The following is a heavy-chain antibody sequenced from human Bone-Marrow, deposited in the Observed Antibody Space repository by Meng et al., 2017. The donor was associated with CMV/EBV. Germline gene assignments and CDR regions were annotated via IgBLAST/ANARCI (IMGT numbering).Heavy chain of an antibody. V-gene: IGHV4-39*01. D-gene: IGHD6-6*01. CDR1: GGSISSSSYY. Sequence: SCTVSGGSISSSSYYWGWIRQPPGKGLEWIGSIYYSGSTYYNPSLKSRVTISVDTSKNQFSLKLSSVTAADTAVYYCARLPYSSSSYIDYWGQGTLVTVSS. J-gene: IGHJ4*02. CDR3: ARLPYSSSSYIDY. CDR2: IYYSGST.